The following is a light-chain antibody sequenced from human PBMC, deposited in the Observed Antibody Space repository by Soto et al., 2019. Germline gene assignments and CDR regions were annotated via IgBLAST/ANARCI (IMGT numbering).Light chain of an antibody. Sequence: QSALTQPASVSGSPGQSITISCTGTRSDVGGYNYVSWYQQHPGKAPKLMIYDVSNRPSGVSSRFSGSKSGNTASLTISGLQPEDEADYYCTSYTSSITYVFGTGTKVTVL. CDR2: DVS. J-gene: IGLJ1*01. CDR1: RSDVGGYNY. CDR3: TSYTSSITYV. V-gene: IGLV2-14*03.